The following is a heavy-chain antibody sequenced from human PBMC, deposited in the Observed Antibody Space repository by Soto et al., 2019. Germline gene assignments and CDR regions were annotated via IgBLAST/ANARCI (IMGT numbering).Heavy chain of an antibody. Sequence: GGSLRLSCAASGFTFSSYAMSWVRQAPGKGLEWVSAISGSGGSTYYADSVKGRFTISRDNSKNTLYLQMNSRRAEDTAVYYCAKDKRPTVTTPNYFDYWGQGTLVTVSS. V-gene: IGHV3-23*01. CDR1: GFTFSSYA. D-gene: IGHD4-17*01. J-gene: IGHJ4*02. CDR3: AKDKRPTVTTPNYFDY. CDR2: ISGSGGST.